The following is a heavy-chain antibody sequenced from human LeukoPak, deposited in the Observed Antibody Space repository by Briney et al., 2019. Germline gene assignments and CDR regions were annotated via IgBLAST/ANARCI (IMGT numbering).Heavy chain of an antibody. D-gene: IGHD6-19*01. Sequence: GGSLRLSSAASGFTFSNFGMHWVRQAPGKGLEWVAVVWYDGSDKYYADSVKGRFTISRDNSKNTLDLQMNSLRAEDTAVYYCARKGASGWTPFLDYWGQGTLVTVSS. J-gene: IGHJ4*02. CDR3: ARKGASGWTPFLDY. CDR1: GFTFSNFG. V-gene: IGHV3-33*01. CDR2: VWYDGSDK.